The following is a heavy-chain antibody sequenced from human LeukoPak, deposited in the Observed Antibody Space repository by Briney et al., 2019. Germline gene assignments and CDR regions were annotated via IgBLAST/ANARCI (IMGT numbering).Heavy chain of an antibody. CDR3: ARDHQGYCRSNTCYHYYYGVDV. V-gene: IGHV4-39*07. J-gene: IGHJ6*02. Sequence: SETLSLTCTVSGGSISSSSYYWGWIRQPPGKGLEWIGSIYYSGSTYYNPSLKSRVTISVDTSRNQFSLKLSSVTAADTAVYYCARDHQGYCRSNTCYHYYYGVDVWGQGTTVTVSS. CDR1: GGSISSSSYY. CDR2: IYYSGST. D-gene: IGHD2-2*01.